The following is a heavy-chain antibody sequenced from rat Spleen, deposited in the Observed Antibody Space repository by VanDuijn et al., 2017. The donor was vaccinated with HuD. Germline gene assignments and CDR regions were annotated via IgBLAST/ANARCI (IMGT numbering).Heavy chain of an antibody. J-gene: IGHJ4*01. CDR3: ARHGWGYGVMDA. Sequence: EVQLQESGPGLVKPSQSLSLTCSVTGYSITSDYWGWIRKFPGSKLEWMGYISYSGSTSYNPSLKSRISITRDTSKNQFFLQLNSVTTEDTATYYCARHGWGYGVMDAWGQGASVTVSS. V-gene: IGHV3-1*01. CDR1: GYSITSDY. CDR2: ISYSGST. D-gene: IGHD4-3*01.